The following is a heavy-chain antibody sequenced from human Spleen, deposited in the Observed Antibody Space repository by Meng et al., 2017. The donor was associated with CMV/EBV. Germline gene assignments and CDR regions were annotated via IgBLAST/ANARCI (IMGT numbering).Heavy chain of an antibody. D-gene: IGHD2-2*01. Sequence: ASVKVSCKASGYTFSDYYMHWVRQAPGQGLEWMGWMNPNSGVTHYAQKFQGRVTMTRDTSINTAYMELSRLGSDDTAVYYCARAPPGYCTSASCYVGRGRRGDWFDPWGQGTLVTVSS. CDR1: GYTFSDYY. V-gene: IGHV1-2*02. CDR3: ARAPPGYCTSASCYVGRGRRGDWFDP. CDR2: MNPNSGVT. J-gene: IGHJ5*02.